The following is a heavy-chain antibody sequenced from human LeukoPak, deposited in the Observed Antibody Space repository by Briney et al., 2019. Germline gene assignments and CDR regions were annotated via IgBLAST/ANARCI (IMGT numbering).Heavy chain of an antibody. CDR3: ARELSLGRHDYGEPFDY. D-gene: IGHD4-17*01. CDR2: ISGYNGNT. V-gene: IGHV1-18*01. CDR1: GYTFTNHG. J-gene: IGHJ4*02. Sequence: ASVKVSCKTSGYTFTNHGISRVRQAPGQGLEWMGWISGYNGNTNYVQKFQGRVTMTTDTSTSTAYMELRSLRSDDTAVYYCARELSLGRHDYGEPFDYWGQGTLVTVSS.